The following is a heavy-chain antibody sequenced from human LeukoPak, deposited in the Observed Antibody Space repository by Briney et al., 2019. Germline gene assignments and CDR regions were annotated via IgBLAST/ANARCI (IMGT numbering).Heavy chain of an antibody. V-gene: IGHV4-59*01. CDR2: IYYSGST. J-gene: IGHJ6*02. D-gene: IGHD2-2*02. CDR1: GGSISSYY. Sequence: ASETLSLTCTVSGGSISSYYWSWIRQPPEKGPEWIGYIYYSGSTNYNPSLKSRVTISVDTSKNQFSLKLSSVTAADTAVYYCARGIPAAIGYYYYYGMDVWGQGTTVTVSS. CDR3: ARGIPAAIGYYYYYGMDV.